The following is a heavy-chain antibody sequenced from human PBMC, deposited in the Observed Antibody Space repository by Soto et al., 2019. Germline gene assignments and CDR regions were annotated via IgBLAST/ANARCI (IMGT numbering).Heavy chain of an antibody. D-gene: IGHD4-4*01. V-gene: IGHV4-30-4*01. CDR3: ARALYSSFPRYYYSGMDV. CDR2: IYYSGST. J-gene: IGHJ6*02. Sequence: QVQLQESGPGLVKPSQTLSLTCTVSGCSFSSGDYYWSWIRQPPGKGLEWFGYIYYSGSTYYNPSLKSRVTKSVDTSKNQLSPKLSSVTAADTAVYYCARALYSSFPRYYYSGMDVWGQGTTVTVSS. CDR1: GCSFSSGDYY.